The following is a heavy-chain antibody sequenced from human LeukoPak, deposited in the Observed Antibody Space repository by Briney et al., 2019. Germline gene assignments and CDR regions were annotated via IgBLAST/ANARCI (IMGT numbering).Heavy chain of an antibody. CDR1: GFSFSSYN. D-gene: IGHD1-26*01. V-gene: IGHV3-21*01. Sequence: GGSLRLSCEASGFSFSSYNMDWVRQTPGKGLEWISSITTSSSYTFYGDSVKGRFTISRDNARNSLYLQMNSLTAEDTGVYYCARDPYSGTYGNTYYYYMDVWGKGTMVTISS. CDR2: ITTSSSYT. J-gene: IGHJ6*03. CDR3: ARDPYSGTYGNTYYYYMDV.